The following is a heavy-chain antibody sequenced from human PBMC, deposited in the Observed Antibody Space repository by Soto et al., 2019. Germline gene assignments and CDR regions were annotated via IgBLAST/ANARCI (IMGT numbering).Heavy chain of an antibody. CDR1: GFTFSNYA. CDR2: ISGSSGST. J-gene: IGHJ4*02. Sequence: VHLLDSGGGLVQPGGSLRLSCVASGFTFSNYAMGWVRQAPGKGLEWVSTISGSSGSTNYADSVKGRFTISRDNSKNTVFLQMNSLRAEDTAVYYCANLPLRLYYFDYWGQGTLVTVSS. CDR3: ANLPLRLYYFDY. V-gene: IGHV3-23*01.